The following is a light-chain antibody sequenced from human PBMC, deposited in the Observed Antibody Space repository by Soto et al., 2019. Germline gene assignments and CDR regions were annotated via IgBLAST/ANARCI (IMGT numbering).Light chain of an antibody. CDR2: GAS. CDR3: QQSYSAPST. Sequence: QLTQSPSSLSASVGDRVAITXXASQGISSNLAWYQQKPGRAPKLXIFGASTLQSGVPSRFSGSAAGTDFTLTISSLQPEDFATYYCQQSYSAPSTFGQGTRLEIK. V-gene: IGKV1-39*01. J-gene: IGKJ5*01. CDR1: QGISSN.